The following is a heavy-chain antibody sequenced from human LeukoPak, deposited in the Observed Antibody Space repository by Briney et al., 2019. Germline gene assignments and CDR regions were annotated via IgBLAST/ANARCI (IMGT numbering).Heavy chain of an antibody. J-gene: IGHJ3*02. CDR1: GYSFTSYW. Sequence: GESLKISCKGSGYSFTSYWIGWVRQMPGKGLDWMGIIYPGDSDTRYSPSFQGQVTISADKSISTAYLQWCSLKASDTAMYYCARRVVGAKDAFDIWGQGTMVTVSS. CDR2: IYPGDSDT. D-gene: IGHD1-26*01. V-gene: IGHV5-51*01. CDR3: ARRVVGAKDAFDI.